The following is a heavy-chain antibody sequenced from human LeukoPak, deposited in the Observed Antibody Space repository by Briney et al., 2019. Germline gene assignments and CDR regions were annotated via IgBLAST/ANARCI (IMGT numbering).Heavy chain of an antibody. Sequence: SETLSFTCTVSTASISRSSYYWDWIRQSPGKGLEWIGSLYYSGSAYYNPSLKSRVTMSVDTSKNHFSLKLSFVTAADTAIYYCATKIGRRNSAIDYWGQGTLVTVSS. CDR3: ATKIGRRNSAIDY. CDR1: TASISRSSYY. V-gene: IGHV4-39*02. J-gene: IGHJ4*02. D-gene: IGHD6-25*01. CDR2: LYYSGSA.